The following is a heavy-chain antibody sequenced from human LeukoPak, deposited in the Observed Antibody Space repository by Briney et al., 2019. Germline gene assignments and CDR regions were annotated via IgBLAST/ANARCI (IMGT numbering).Heavy chain of an antibody. J-gene: IGHJ6*03. CDR1: GGSISSYY. D-gene: IGHD3-22*01. V-gene: IGHV4-4*07. CDR3: ARDCVYYYDSSGYYYPWRTTDYYYYMDV. Sequence: SETLSLTCTVSGGSISSYYWSWIRQPAGKGLEWIGRIYTSGNTNYNPSLKSRVTMSVDTSKNQFSLKLSSVTAADTAVYYCARDCVYYYDSSGYYYPWRTTDYYYYMDVWGKGTTVTISS. CDR2: IYTSGNT.